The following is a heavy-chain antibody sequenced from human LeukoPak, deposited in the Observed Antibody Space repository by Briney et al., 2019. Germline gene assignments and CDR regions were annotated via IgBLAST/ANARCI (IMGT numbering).Heavy chain of an antibody. CDR3: ARVGIALDAFDI. CDR1: GGSISSSSYY. V-gene: IGHV4-39*01. D-gene: IGHD2-21*01. Sequence: KPSETLSLTCTVSGGSISSSSYYWGWIRQPPGKGLEWIGSIYYSGTTYYNPSLKSRVTISVDTSKNQFSLKLSSVTAAETAVYYCARVGIALDAFDIWGQGTMVTVSS. J-gene: IGHJ3*02. CDR2: IYYSGTT.